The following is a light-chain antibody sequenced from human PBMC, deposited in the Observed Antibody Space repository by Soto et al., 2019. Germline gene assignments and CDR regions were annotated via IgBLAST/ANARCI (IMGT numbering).Light chain of an antibody. J-gene: IGLJ2*01. CDR1: RSDVGNYNF. Sequence: QSVLTQPRSVSGSPGQSVTISCSGTRSDVGNYNFVSWYQQNPGKAPKLVIYDVSKRPSGVPDRFSGSKSGNTASLTISGLQAEDEADYYCCSYAGSYSVLFGGGTKLTVL. CDR2: DVS. V-gene: IGLV2-11*01. CDR3: CSYAGSYSVL.